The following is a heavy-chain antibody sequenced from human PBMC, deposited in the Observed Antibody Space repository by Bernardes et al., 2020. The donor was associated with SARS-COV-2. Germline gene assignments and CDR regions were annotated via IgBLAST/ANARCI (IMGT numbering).Heavy chain of an antibody. CDR1: GFTFSRYW. J-gene: IGHJ4*02. Sequence: GGSLRLSCAASGFTFSRYWMHWVRQAPGKGLVWVALINSDGRSISYADSVKGRFTISRDNAKNTLYLQMNSLRVEDTAVYYCAGEPPHYDILTGPADYWGQGTLVTVSS. CDR2: INSDGRSI. D-gene: IGHD3-9*01. V-gene: IGHV3-74*01. CDR3: AGEPPHYDILTGPADY.